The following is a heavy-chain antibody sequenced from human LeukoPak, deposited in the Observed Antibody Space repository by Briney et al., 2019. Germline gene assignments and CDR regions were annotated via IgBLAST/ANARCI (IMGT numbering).Heavy chain of an antibody. CDR2: ISGYNGNT. V-gene: IGHV1-18*01. CDR1: GYSFSSYG. Sequence: ASVKVSRKASGYSFSSYGINWVRQAPGQGLEWMGWISGYNGNTDYAQKFQGRVTMTTDTSTSTAYMELGSLRSDDTAVYYCARVRNWQQLAPVHYWGQGTLVTVSS. CDR3: ARVRNWQQLAPVHY. J-gene: IGHJ4*02. D-gene: IGHD6-13*01.